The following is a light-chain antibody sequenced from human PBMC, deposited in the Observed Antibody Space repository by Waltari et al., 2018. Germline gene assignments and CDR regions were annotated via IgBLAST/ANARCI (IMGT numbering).Light chain of an antibody. J-gene: IGKJ1*01. V-gene: IGKV3D-15*01. CDR2: GAS. CDR1: QSVSSN. CDR3: QQYNNWPGT. Sequence: EIVMTQSPATLSVSPGERATLSCRASQSVSSNLAWYQQKPGQAPRRLIYGASTRATGIPARFSGSGSGTEGTLTISSLQSEDFAVYYGQQYNNWPGTFGQGTKVEIK.